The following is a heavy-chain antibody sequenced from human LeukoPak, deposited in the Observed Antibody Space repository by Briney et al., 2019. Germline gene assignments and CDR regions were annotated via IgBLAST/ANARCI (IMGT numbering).Heavy chain of an antibody. CDR2: ISWNSGSI. D-gene: IGHD2-8*01. Sequence: PGGSLRLSCAASGFTFDDYAMHWVRQAPGKGLEWVSGISWNSGSIGYADSVKGRFSISRDNTKGSLFLQLNSLRAEDTAVYYCARDLGYCTNGVCHTWFDYWGQGTLVAVSS. CDR3: ARDLGYCTNGVCHTWFDY. J-gene: IGHJ4*02. V-gene: IGHV3-9*01. CDR1: GFTFDDYA.